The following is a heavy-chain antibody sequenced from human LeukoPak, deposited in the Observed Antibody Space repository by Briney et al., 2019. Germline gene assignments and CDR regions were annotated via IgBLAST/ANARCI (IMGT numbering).Heavy chain of an antibody. V-gene: IGHV4-4*07. CDR3: ARESGSYNSFDP. CDR1: GGSMSFYY. D-gene: IGHD1-26*01. Sequence: SETLSLTCTVSGGSMSFYYWSWIRQPAGKGLEWIGRIYASGRTDYNPSLKSRLTMSVDTPKNQFSLKLTSVTAADTAVYYCARESGSYNSFDPWGQGTPVTVSS. J-gene: IGHJ5*02. CDR2: IYASGRT.